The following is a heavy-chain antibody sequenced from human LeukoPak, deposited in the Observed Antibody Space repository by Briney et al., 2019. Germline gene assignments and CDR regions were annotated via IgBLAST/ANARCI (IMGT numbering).Heavy chain of an antibody. D-gene: IGHD2-15*01. CDR2: ISGSGGSA. CDR3: AKDDVGWDY. CDR1: GFIFSTYA. V-gene: IGHV3-23*01. Sequence: PGGSLRLSCRASGFIFSTYAMSWVRQAPGKGLEWVSAISGSGGSAYYADSVKGRFTISRDNSKNTLYLQMNSLRAEGTAVYYCAKDDVGWDYWGQGTLVTVSS. J-gene: IGHJ4*02.